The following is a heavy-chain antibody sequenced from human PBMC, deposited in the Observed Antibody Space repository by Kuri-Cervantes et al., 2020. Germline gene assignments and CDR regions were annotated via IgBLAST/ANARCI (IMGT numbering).Heavy chain of an antibody. CDR1: GGSISSSSYY. CDR3: ASSPDYYYDSSGYPGASTDY. V-gene: IGHV4-39*07. CDR2: IYYSGST. Sequence: SETLSLTCTVSGGSISSSSYYWGWIRQPPGKGLEWIGSIYYSGSTNYNPSLKSRVTISVDTSKNQFSLKLSSVTAADTAVYYCASSPDYYYDSSGYPGASTDYWGQGTLVTVSS. J-gene: IGHJ4*02. D-gene: IGHD3-22*01.